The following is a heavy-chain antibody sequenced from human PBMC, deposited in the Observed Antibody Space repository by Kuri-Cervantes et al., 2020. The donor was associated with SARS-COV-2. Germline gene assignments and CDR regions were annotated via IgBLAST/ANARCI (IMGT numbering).Heavy chain of an antibody. CDR2: IGSSSTSI. Sequence: GESPKIPFVGSGFNFYQDAMTWVRQVPGKGLEWVSAIGSSSTSIDYAVSVKDRFIISSDNSEKTVYLQMMSLRGGDTAVYYCAKDPTDIVGGTPPGAFEYWGQGTMVTVSS. D-gene: IGHD1-26*01. CDR1: GFNFYQDA. CDR3: AKDPTDIVGGTPPGAFEY. J-gene: IGHJ3*01. V-gene: IGHV3-23*01.